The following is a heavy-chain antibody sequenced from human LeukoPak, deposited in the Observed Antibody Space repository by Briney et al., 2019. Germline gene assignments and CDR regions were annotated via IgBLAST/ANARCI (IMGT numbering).Heavy chain of an antibody. CDR3: ARVSAEWFGESNY. CDR1: GYTFTSYG. CDR2: ISAYNGNT. D-gene: IGHD3-10*01. Sequence: VASVKVSCKASGYTFTSYGISWVRQAPGQGLEWMGWISAYNGNTNYAQKLQGRVTMTTDTPTSTACMELRSLRSDDTAVYYCARVSAEWFGESNYWGQGTLVTVSS. V-gene: IGHV1-18*04. J-gene: IGHJ4*02.